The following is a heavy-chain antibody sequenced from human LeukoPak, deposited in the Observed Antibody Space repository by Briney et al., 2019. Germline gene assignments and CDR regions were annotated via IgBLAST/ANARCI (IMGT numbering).Heavy chain of an antibody. CDR2: ISSSSSYI. J-gene: IGHJ5*02. D-gene: IGHD4-17*01. Sequence: GGSLRLSCAASGFTFSSYSMNWVRQAPGKGLEWVSSISSSSSYIYYADSMKGRFTISRDNAKNSLYLQMNSLRAEDTAVYYCAREMTPDYGDYAGFDPWGQGTLVTVSS. CDR1: GFTFSSYS. CDR3: AREMTPDYGDYAGFDP. V-gene: IGHV3-21*01.